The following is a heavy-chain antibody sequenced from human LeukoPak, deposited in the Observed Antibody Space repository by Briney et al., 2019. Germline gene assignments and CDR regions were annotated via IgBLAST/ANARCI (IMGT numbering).Heavy chain of an antibody. CDR3: AKDNVYGGTLDY. D-gene: IGHD4-23*01. V-gene: IGHV3-30*18. Sequence: PGGSLRLSCAASGFTFSSYGMHWVRQAPGKGLEWVAVISYDGSNKYYADSVKGRFTISRDNSKNTLYLQMNSLRAEDTAVYYCAKDNVYGGTLDYWGQGTLVTVSS. CDR1: GFTFSSYG. CDR2: ISYDGSNK. J-gene: IGHJ4*02.